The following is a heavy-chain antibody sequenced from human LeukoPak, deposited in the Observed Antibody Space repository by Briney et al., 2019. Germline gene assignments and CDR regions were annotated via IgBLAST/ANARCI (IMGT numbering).Heavy chain of an antibody. CDR2: IYPRDGST. CDR1: GYTFTSNY. V-gene: IGHV1-46*01. D-gene: IGHD3-22*01. J-gene: IGHJ4*02. Sequence: ASVKVSCKASGYTFTSNYIHWVRQAPGQGLEWMGMIYPRDGSTSYAQKFQGRVTMTRDTSTSTVYMELSSLRSEDTAVYYCARGVRQRDSSGYYSFDYWGQGTLVTVSS. CDR3: ARGVRQRDSSGYYSFDY.